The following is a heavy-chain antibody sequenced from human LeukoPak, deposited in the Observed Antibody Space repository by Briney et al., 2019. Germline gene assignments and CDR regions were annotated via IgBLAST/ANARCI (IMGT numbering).Heavy chain of an antibody. J-gene: IGHJ6*03. V-gene: IGHV3-7*01. Sequence: PGGSLRLSCAASGFTFSTYWMNWVRQAPGKGLEWVANIKEDGSEKYYVDSVKGRFTISRDSAKNSLYLQMNSLRVEDTAVYYCGRAMDVWGKGTTVTVSS. CDR1: GFTFSTYW. CDR2: IKEDGSEK. CDR3: GRAMDV.